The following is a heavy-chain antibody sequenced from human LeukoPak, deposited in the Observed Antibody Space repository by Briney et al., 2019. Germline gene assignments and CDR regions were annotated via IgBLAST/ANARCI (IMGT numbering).Heavy chain of an antibody. D-gene: IGHD2-8*01. J-gene: IGHJ5*02. CDR1: GDGFDNYW. CDR2: IHPSSSAT. V-gene: IGHV5-51*01. CDR3: ARRPHLAHLGVDWFDP. Sequence: GESLKISCRVSGDGFDNYWIGWVRHMSGEGLQWVAIIHPSSSATHYSPSFQGRVSISADKAITTAYLQWNSLRTSDTAIYFCARRPHLAHLGVDWFDPWGQGTLVTVSS.